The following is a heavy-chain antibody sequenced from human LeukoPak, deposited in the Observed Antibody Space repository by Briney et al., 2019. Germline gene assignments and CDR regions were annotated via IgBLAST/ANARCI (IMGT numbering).Heavy chain of an antibody. CDR3: ARNGRIAHTNYFDY. J-gene: IGHJ4*02. CDR2: ISYDGSNK. CDR1: GFTFSSYG. D-gene: IGHD6-13*01. V-gene: IGHV3-30*03. Sequence: GGSLRLSCAASGFTFSSYGMHWVRQAPGKGLEWVAVISYDGSNKYYADSVKGRFTISRDNSKNTLYLQMNSLRAEDTAVYYCARNGRIAHTNYFDYWDQGTLVTVSS.